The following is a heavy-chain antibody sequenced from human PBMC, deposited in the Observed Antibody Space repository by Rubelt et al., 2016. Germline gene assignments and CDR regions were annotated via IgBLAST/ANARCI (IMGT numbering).Heavy chain of an antibody. V-gene: IGHV4-34*01. Sequence: QVQLQQRGAGLLKPSESLSLTCLVYGGSLSNHYWAWIRQPPGKGLEWIGEISHAGSTNYDPSLGGRVTISVDTSKNQFSRALDSWTAADTAGYYGARGWGFYTRAPPVDFSWGQGTLVTVSS. J-gene: IGHJ5*02. CDR2: ISHAGST. CDR3: ARGWGFYTRAPPVDFS. D-gene: IGHD2-2*02. CDR1: GGSLSNHY.